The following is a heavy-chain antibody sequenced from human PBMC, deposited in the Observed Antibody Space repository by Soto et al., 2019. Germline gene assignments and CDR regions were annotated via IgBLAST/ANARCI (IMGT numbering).Heavy chain of an antibody. CDR2: IYRDYDK. J-gene: IGHJ4*02. Sequence: HITLKASGPTLVKPTQTLTLTCTFSGFSLSTSGAGVGWIRHPPGKDLECLGIIYRDYDKRYSPSRKSRLTINKHAYKNNVVLTINNMDPEDTATYSFAQRRPTSFPYDFWGQGTLVTVSS. CDR1: GFSLSTSGAG. V-gene: IGHV2-5*02. D-gene: IGHD3-16*01. CDR3: AQRRPTSFPYDF.